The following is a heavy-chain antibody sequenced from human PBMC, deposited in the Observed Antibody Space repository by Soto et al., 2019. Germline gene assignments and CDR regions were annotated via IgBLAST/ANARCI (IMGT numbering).Heavy chain of an antibody. Sequence: VSLRLSCAASGFTFRSVTMNWVRQAPWKGLEWVSTISSNSAYIYYTDALRGRFTISRDNAKNSLHLQMNSLRAEDTAVYYCTRDASRDSSARGWFDPWGPGTLVTVSS. D-gene: IGHD6-13*01. CDR2: ISSNSAYI. CDR1: GFTFRSVT. J-gene: IGHJ5*02. V-gene: IGHV3-21*01. CDR3: TRDASRDSSARGWFDP.